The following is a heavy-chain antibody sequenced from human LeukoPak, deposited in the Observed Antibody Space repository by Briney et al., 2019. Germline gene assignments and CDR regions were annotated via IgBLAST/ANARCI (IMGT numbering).Heavy chain of an antibody. CDR3: AKEGGGSGWYYYYYYGMDV. CDR1: GFTFSSYG. D-gene: IGHD6-19*01. Sequence: PGGTLRLSCAASGFTFSSYGMHWVRQAPRQGLEWVAVISYAGSNKYYADSVKGRFTISRDNSKNTLYLQMNSLRAEDTAVYYCAKEGGGSGWYYYYYYGMDVWGQGTTVTVSS. V-gene: IGHV3-30*18. J-gene: IGHJ6*02. CDR2: ISYAGSNK.